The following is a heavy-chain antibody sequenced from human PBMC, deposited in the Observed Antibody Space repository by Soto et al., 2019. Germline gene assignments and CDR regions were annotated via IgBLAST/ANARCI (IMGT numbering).Heavy chain of an antibody. V-gene: IGHV4-59*01. CDR3: ARGGYCSSTSCYKAKAYYYDSSGYYQFDY. Sequence: PSETLSLTCTVSGGSISSYYWSWIRQPPGKGLEWIGYIYYSGSTNYNPSLESRVTISVDTSKNQFSLKLSSVTAADTAVYYCARGGYCSSTSCYKAKAYYYDSSGYYQFDYWGQGTLVTVSS. J-gene: IGHJ4*02. CDR1: GGSISSYY. D-gene: IGHD2-2*02. CDR2: IYYSGST.